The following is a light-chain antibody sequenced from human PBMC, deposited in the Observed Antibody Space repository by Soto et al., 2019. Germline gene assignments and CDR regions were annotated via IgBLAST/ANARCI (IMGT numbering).Light chain of an antibody. CDR1: QSISSY. CDR3: QQSYSTPYT. Sequence: DIQMTQSPSSLSASVRDRVTITCRASQSISSYLNWYQQKPGKAPKLLIYNASSLQSGVTSRFSGSGSGTDFTLTISSLQPEDFATYFCQQSYSTPYTFGQGTKLEIK. CDR2: NAS. V-gene: IGKV1-39*01. J-gene: IGKJ2*01.